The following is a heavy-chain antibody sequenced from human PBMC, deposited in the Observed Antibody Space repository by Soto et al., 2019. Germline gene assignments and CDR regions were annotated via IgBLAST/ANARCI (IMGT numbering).Heavy chain of an antibody. Sequence: EVQLVESGGGLVQPGGSLKLSCAASGFTLSGSAMHWVRQASGKGLEWVGCIRSKANSYATAYGASGKGRFTISRDDSKNTAYLQMNSLETEDTAVYYCTRRKEWELPSPYGLYVWGQGTTVTVSS. J-gene: IGHJ6*02. CDR2: IRSKANSYAT. CDR1: GFTLSGSA. D-gene: IGHD1-26*01. CDR3: TRRKEWELPSPYGLYV. V-gene: IGHV3-73*01.